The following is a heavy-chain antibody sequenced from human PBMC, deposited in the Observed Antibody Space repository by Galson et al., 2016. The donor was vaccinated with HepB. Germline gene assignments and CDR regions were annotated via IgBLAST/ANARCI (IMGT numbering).Heavy chain of an antibody. D-gene: IGHD3-16*01. V-gene: IGHV4-34*01. CDR2: INRRGST. Sequence: SETLSLTCAVSDESFSEYYWSWIRQPPGKGLEWIGQINRRGSTIYRSSLKSRVTISIDTSKNQISLKVTSVTAADTAVYYCARGPLRGSHDFDYWGQGTLVTASS. CDR1: DESFSEYY. J-gene: IGHJ4*01. CDR3: ARGPLRGSHDFDY.